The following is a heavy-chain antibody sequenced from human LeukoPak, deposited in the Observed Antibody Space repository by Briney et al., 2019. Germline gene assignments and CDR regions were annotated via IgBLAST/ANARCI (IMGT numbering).Heavy chain of an antibody. V-gene: IGHV4-39*07. J-gene: IGHJ1*01. Sequence: SETLSLTCTVSGGSISSSSYYWGWIRQPPGKGLEWIGSIYYSGSAYYNPSLKSRVTISVDTSKNPFSLRLSSVTAADTAVYYCARDEYSSSPISTGLIQHWGQGTLVTVSS. D-gene: IGHD6-13*01. CDR2: IYYSGSA. CDR3: ARDEYSSSPISTGLIQH. CDR1: GGSISSSSYY.